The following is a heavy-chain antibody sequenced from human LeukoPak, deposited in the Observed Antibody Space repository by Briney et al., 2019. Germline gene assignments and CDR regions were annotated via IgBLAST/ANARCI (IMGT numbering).Heavy chain of an antibody. CDR3: ARDLTYYYDSSGYYAALDY. Sequence: GGSLRLSCAASGFTFSSYSMNWVRQAPGKGLEWVSSISSSSSYIYYADSVKGRFTISRDNAKNSLYLQMNSLRAEDTAVYYCARDLTYYYDSSGYYAALDYWGQGTLVTVSS. D-gene: IGHD3-22*01. CDR1: GFTFSSYS. V-gene: IGHV3-21*01. J-gene: IGHJ4*02. CDR2: ISSSSSYI.